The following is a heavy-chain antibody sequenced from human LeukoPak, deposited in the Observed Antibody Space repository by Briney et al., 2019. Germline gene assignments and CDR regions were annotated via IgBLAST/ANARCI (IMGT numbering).Heavy chain of an antibody. Sequence: KPSETLSLTCTVSGGSISSYYWSWIRQPPGKGLEWIGYIYYSGSTNYNPSLKSRVTISVDTSKNQFSLKLSSVTAADTAVYYCARAATLRYFDWFAMDVWGQGTTVTVSS. D-gene: IGHD3-9*01. CDR3: ARAATLRYFDWFAMDV. J-gene: IGHJ6*02. CDR2: IYYSGST. V-gene: IGHV4-59*01. CDR1: GGSISSYY.